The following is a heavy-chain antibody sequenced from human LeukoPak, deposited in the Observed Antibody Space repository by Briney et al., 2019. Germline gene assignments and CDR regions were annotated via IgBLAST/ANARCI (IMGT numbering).Heavy chain of an antibody. Sequence: ASVKVSCKVSGYTHTELSMHWVRQAPGKGLEWMGGFDPEDGETIYAQKFQGRVTMTEDTSTDTAYMELSSLRSEDTAVYYCATAGTAVAARPRWFDPWGQGTLVTVSS. CDR3: ATAGTAVAARPRWFDP. D-gene: IGHD6-19*01. V-gene: IGHV1-24*01. CDR1: GYTHTELS. CDR2: FDPEDGET. J-gene: IGHJ5*02.